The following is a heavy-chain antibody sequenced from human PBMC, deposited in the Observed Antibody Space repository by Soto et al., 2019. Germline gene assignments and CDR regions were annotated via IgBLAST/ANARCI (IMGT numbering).Heavy chain of an antibody. Sequence: RGESLKISCKDSGYTFASYWTAWVRQMPGKGLEWMGIIYPGDSDTRYSPPFQGQVTMSADKSINTAYLQWSSLKASDTAMYYCARVYAGYTPDAFDIWGQGTMVTVSS. CDR1: GYTFASYW. CDR2: IYPGDSDT. CDR3: ARVYAGYTPDAFDI. J-gene: IGHJ3*02. D-gene: IGHD3-9*01. V-gene: IGHV5-51*01.